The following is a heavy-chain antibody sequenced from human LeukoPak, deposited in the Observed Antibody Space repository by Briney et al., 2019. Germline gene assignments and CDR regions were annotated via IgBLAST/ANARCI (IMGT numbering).Heavy chain of an antibody. J-gene: IGHJ4*02. CDR3: ARDRYYIFDY. D-gene: IGHD3-10*01. CDR1: EFSVGSNY. Sequence: GGSLRLSCAASEFSVGSNYMTWVRQAPGKGLEWVSVIYSGGSTYYADSVKGRFTISRDNSKNTLYLQMNSLRAEDTAVYFCARDRYYIFDYWGQGAPVTVSS. CDR2: IYSGGST. V-gene: IGHV3-66*01.